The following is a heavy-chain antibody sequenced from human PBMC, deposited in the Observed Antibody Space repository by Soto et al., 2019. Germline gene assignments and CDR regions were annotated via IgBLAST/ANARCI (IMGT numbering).Heavy chain of an antibody. CDR1: TGSCRGYY. CDR3: ARGTLSGWYFDL. CDR2: INHSGST. V-gene: IGHV4-34*01. Sequence: QVQLQQCGAGLLRPSETLSLTCAVYTGSCRGYYWSWIRQPPGKGLAWIGEINHSGSTNYNPSLKSRVTISTDTSKNQFSLKVSSVTAADTAMYYCARGTLSGWYFDLWGRGTLVTVSS. J-gene: IGHJ2*01.